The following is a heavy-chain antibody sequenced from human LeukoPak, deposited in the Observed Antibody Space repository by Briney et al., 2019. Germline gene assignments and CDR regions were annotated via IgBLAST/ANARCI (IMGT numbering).Heavy chain of an antibody. Sequence: SVTVSFKASGGTFSSYAISWVRQAPGQGLEWMGGIIPIFGTANYAQKFQGRVTITADESTSTAYMELSSLRSEDTAVYYCARTASGSYSAFDIWGQGTMVTVSS. CDR2: IIPIFGTA. CDR3: ARTASGSYSAFDI. V-gene: IGHV1-69*13. CDR1: GGTFSSYA. J-gene: IGHJ3*02. D-gene: IGHD1-26*01.